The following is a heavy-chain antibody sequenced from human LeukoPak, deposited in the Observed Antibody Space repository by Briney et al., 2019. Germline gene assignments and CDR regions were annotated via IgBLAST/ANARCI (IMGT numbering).Heavy chain of an antibody. CDR3: ARGGVRGVIAVNWFDP. Sequence: SETLSLTCTVSGGSISSGSYYWSWIRQPAGKGLEWIGRIYTSGSTNYNPSLKSRVTISVDKSKNQFSLKLSSVTAADTAVYYCARGGVRGVIAVNWFDPWGQGTLVTVSS. CDR2: IYTSGST. V-gene: IGHV4-61*02. J-gene: IGHJ5*02. CDR1: GGSISSGSYY. D-gene: IGHD3-10*01.